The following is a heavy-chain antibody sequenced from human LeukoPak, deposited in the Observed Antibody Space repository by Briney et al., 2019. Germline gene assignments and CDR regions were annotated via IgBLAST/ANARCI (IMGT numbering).Heavy chain of an antibody. CDR3: ARHHKSTEGFLYYGSGTNWFDP. CDR1: GYSISSGYY. J-gene: IGHJ5*02. D-gene: IGHD3-10*01. V-gene: IGHV4-38-2*02. CDR2: IYHSGST. Sequence: SETLSLTCTVSGYSISSGYYWGWIRQPPGKGLEWIGSIYHSGSTYYNPSLKSRVTISVDTSKNQFSLKLSSVTAADTAVYYCARHHKSTEGFLYYGSGTNWFDPWGQGTLVTVSS.